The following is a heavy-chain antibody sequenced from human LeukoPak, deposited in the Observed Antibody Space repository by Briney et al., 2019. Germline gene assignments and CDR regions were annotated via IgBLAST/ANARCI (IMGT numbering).Heavy chain of an antibody. CDR1: GFTFGDYA. Sequence: GGSLRLSCTASGFTFGDYAMSWFRQAPGKGLEWVGFIRSKAYGGTTEYAASVKGRFTISRDDSKSIAYLQINSLKTEDTAVYYCTRRQDSSGYYYVFYFDYGGQGTLVTVSS. V-gene: IGHV3-49*03. D-gene: IGHD3-22*01. CDR3: TRRQDSSGYYYVFYFDY. CDR2: IRSKAYGGTT. J-gene: IGHJ4*02.